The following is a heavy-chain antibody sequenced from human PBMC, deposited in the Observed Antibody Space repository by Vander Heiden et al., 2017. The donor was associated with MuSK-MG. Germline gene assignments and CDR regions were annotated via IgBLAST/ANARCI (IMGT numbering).Heavy chain of an antibody. CDR3: AKETTVTTFDYYYYYYMDV. Sequence: EVQLVESGGGLVQPGRSLRRSCAASGFTFDDYAMHWVREAPGEGLEWVAGIRWNSGSIVYADSVKCRFTISRDNAKNSLYLQMNSLRAEDTALYYCAKETTVTTFDYYYYYYMDVWGKGTTVTVSS. CDR2: IRWNSGSI. D-gene: IGHD4-4*01. CDR1: GFTFDDYA. J-gene: IGHJ6*03. V-gene: IGHV3-9*01.